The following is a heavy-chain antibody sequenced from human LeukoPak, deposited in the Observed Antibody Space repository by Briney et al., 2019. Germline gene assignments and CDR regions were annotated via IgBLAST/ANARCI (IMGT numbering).Heavy chain of an antibody. CDR1: GFTFSNAW. CDR2: IKSKTDGGAV. V-gene: IGHV3-15*07. Sequence: GGSLRLSCAASGFTFSNAWMNWVRQAPGKGLEWVGRIKSKTDGGAVHYAASVKGRFTISRDDSENTLYLQMNSLKTEDTAVYYCTTSNIVVVTTTYFDHWGQGTLVTVSS. J-gene: IGHJ4*02. D-gene: IGHD2-21*02. CDR3: TTSNIVVVTTTYFDH.